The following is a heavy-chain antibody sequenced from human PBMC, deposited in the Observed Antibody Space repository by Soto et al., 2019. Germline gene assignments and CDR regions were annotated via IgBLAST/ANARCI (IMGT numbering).Heavy chain of an antibody. V-gene: IGHV3-49*03. CDR2: IRSKAYGGTT. D-gene: IGHD3-3*01. CDR1: GFTFGDYA. Sequence: GGSLRLSCTASGFTFGDYAMSWFRQAPGKGLEWVGFIRSKAYGGTTEYAASVKCRFTIARDDSKRIDYLPKNSLKTEDTAVYYRTSCLRDYDFWRGYYPPHYYYYYMDVWGKGTTVTVSS. CDR3: TSCLRDYDFWRGYYPPHYYYYYMDV. J-gene: IGHJ6*03.